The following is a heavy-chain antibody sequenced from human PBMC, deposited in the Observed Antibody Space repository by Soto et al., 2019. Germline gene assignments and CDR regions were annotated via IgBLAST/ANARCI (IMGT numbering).Heavy chain of an antibody. D-gene: IGHD4-17*01. CDR2: ISYDGSNK. CDR1: GFTFSRYA. V-gene: IGHV3-30-3*01. Sequence: QVQLVESGGGVVQPGRSLRLSCAASGFTFSRYAMHWVRQAPGKGLEWVAVISYDGSNKDYADSVKGRFTISRDNSKNTLYLQMSGLRAGDTAVYYCASRYGGNSVGYYYGMDVWGQGTTVTVSS. J-gene: IGHJ6*02. CDR3: ASRYGGNSVGYYYGMDV.